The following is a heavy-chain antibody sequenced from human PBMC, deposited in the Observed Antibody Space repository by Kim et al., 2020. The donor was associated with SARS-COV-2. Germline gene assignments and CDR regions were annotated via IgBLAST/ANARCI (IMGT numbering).Heavy chain of an antibody. CDR2: IYPGDSDT. CDR3: AREGKVITVDYYYYYGMDV. Sequence: GESLKISCKGSGYSFTSYWIGWVRQMPGKGLEWMGIIYPGDSDTRYSPSFQGQVTISADKSISTAYLQWSSLKASDTAMYYCAREGKVITVDYYYYYGMDVWGQGTTVTVSS. V-gene: IGHV5-51*01. CDR1: GYSFTSYW. D-gene: IGHD3-22*01. J-gene: IGHJ6*02.